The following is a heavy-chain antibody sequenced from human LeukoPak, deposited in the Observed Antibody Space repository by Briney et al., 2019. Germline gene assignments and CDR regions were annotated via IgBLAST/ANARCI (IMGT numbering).Heavy chain of an antibody. CDR2: ISSSGSTI. CDR1: GFTFSSYA. D-gene: IGHD3-22*01. CDR3: ARKKGRSSGYPGDAFDI. V-gene: IGHV3-48*04. J-gene: IGHJ3*02. Sequence: GGSLRLSCAASGFTFSSYAMSWVRQAPGKGLEWVSYISSSGSTIYYADSVKGRFTISRDNAKNSLYLQMNSLRAEDTAVYYCARKKGRSSGYPGDAFDIWGQGTMVTVSS.